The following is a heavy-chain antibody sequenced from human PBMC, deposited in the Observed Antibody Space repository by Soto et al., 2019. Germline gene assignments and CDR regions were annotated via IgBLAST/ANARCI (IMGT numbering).Heavy chain of an antibody. J-gene: IGHJ4*01. CDR1: GFTFNNAW. V-gene: IGHV3-15*01. CDR3: SFQESTTVTTFEN. Sequence: EVHLVESGGGLVKPGGSLRLSCEASGFTFNNAWMSWIRQAPGKGLEWVGRIKSKTDGGTVDYAAPVKGRFTISRDDSKSTLYLQMNSLINEDTAVYYCSFQESTTVTTFENWGHGTLVTVSS. CDR2: IKSKTDGGTV. D-gene: IGHD4-17*01.